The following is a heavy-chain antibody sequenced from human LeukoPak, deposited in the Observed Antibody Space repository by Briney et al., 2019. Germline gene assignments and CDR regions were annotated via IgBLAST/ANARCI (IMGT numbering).Heavy chain of an antibody. D-gene: IGHD6-19*01. CDR3: ARVAVEGREFFQH. J-gene: IGHJ1*01. CDR2: IYTAGNT. Sequence: GGSLRLSCTASAFTVSSNCMSWVRQAPGKGLEWVSPIYTAGNTYYADSVRGRFTISRDISKNTLYLQMNSLRIDDTAVYYCARVAVEGREFFQHWGQGTLVTVSS. CDR1: AFTVSSNC. V-gene: IGHV3-66*02.